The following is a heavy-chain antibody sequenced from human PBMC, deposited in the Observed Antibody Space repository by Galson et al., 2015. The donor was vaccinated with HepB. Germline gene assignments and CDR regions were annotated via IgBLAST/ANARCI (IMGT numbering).Heavy chain of an antibody. V-gene: IGHV3-30*18. CDR3: AKVGLAAAGSQIQPYDAFDI. D-gene: IGHD6-13*01. Sequence: SLRLSCAASGFTFSSYGMHWVRQAPGKGLEWVAVISYDGSNKYYADSVKGRFTISRDNSKNTLYLQMNSLRAEDTAVYYCAKVGLAAAGSQIQPYDAFDIWGQGTMVTVSS. J-gene: IGHJ3*02. CDR2: ISYDGSNK. CDR1: GFTFSSYG.